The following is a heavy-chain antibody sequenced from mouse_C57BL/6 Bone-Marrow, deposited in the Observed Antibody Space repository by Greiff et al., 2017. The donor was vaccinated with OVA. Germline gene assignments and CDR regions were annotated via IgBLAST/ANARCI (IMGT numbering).Heavy chain of an antibody. CDR3: ARRSYFDD. CDR2: IDPSDSYT. Sequence: QVQLQQPGAELVRPGTSVKLSCKASGYTFTSYWMHWVKQRPGQGLAWIGVIDPSDSYTNYNQKFKGKATLTVDTSSSTAYMQLSSLTSEDSAVYYCARRSYFDDWGQGTTLTVSS. J-gene: IGHJ2*01. CDR1: GYTFTSYW. V-gene: IGHV1-59*01.